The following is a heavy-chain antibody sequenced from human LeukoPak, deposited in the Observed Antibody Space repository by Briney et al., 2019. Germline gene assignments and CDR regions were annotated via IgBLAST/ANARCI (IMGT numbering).Heavy chain of an antibody. Sequence: GGSLRLSCAASGFTFSSYDMHWVRQATGKGLEWVSAIGTAGDTYYPGSVKGRFTISRENAKNSLYLQMNSLRAGDTAVYYCARVGSGYDVDAFDIWGQGTMVTVSS. J-gene: IGHJ3*02. D-gene: IGHD5-12*01. V-gene: IGHV3-13*01. CDR2: IGTAGDT. CDR3: ARVGSGYDVDAFDI. CDR1: GFTFSSYD.